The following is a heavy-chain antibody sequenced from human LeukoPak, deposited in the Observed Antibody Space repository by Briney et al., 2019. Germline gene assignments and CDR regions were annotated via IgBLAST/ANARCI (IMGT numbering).Heavy chain of an antibody. D-gene: IGHD4-17*01. CDR3: AKEDIDYGDYGVAFDI. Sequence: AGSLRLSCAASGFTFSSYAMSWFRQAPGKGLEWVSAISVSGGSTYYADSVKGRFTISRDNSKNTLYLQMNSLRAEDTAVYYCAKEDIDYGDYGVAFDIWGQGTMVTVSS. CDR1: GFTFSSYA. J-gene: IGHJ3*02. V-gene: IGHV3-23*01. CDR2: ISVSGGST.